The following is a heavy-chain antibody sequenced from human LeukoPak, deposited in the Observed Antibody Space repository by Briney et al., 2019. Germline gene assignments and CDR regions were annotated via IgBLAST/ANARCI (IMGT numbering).Heavy chain of an antibody. D-gene: IGHD2-15*01. CDR3: AKAPPPCGSGGSCFDALDI. J-gene: IGHJ3*02. V-gene: IGHV3-23*01. CDR2: ISVSGATT. Sequence: GGSLRLSCAASGFTFSNYAMSWVRQAPGKGLEWVSAISVSGATTYYADSVKGRFTISRDNSKNTLYLQKNSLKDDDTALYYGAKAPPPCGSGGSCFDALDIWGQGTMVTVSS. CDR1: GFTFSNYA.